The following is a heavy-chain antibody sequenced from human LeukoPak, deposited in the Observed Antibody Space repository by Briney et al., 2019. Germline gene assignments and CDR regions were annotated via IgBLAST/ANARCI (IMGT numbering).Heavy chain of an antibody. CDR1: GFXFSNAW. CDR2: IRSRVYGETT. CDR3: TKGTGTGVH. V-gene: IGHV3-49*04. Sequence: GGSLRLSCGASGFXFSNAWISWVRQAPGKGLEWVSLIRSRVYGETTEYAASVKGRFTISRDDSKSIAYLQMNSLKTEDTGVYYCTKGTGTGVHWGQGTLVTVSS. J-gene: IGHJ4*02. D-gene: IGHD1-1*01.